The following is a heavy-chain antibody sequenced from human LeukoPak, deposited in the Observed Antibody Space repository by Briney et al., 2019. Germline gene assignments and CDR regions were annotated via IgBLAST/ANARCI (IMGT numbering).Heavy chain of an antibody. CDR3: AKDIEGVQWLEGAFDY. J-gene: IGHJ4*02. Sequence: PGRSLRLSCAASGFTFDDYAMHWVRQAPGKGLEWVPGISWNSGSIGYADSVKGRFTISRDNAKNSLYLQMNSLRAEDTALYYCAKDIEGVQWLEGAFDYWGQGTLVTVSS. V-gene: IGHV3-9*01. D-gene: IGHD6-19*01. CDR1: GFTFDDYA. CDR2: ISWNSGSI.